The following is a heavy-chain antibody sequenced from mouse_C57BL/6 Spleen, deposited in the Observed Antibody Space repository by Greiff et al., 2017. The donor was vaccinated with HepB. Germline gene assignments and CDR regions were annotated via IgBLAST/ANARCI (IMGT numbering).Heavy chain of an antibody. V-gene: IGHV1-69*01. CDR3: ARNGNYGAWFAY. CDR2: IDPSDSYT. CDR1: GYTFTSYW. D-gene: IGHD2-1*01. Sequence: QVQLQQPGAELVMPGASVKLSCKASGYTFTSYWMHWVKQRPGQGLEWIGEIDPSDSYTNYNQKFKGKSTLTVDKSSSTAYMQLSSLTSEDSAVYYCARNGNYGAWFAYWGEGTLGTVSA. J-gene: IGHJ3*01.